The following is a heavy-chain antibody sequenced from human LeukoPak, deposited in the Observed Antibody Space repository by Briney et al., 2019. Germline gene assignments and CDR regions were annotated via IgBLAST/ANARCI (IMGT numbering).Heavy chain of an antibody. CDR2: ISWNSGSI. V-gene: IGHV3-9*01. CDR3: AKDPYGYSYGSAFDY. Sequence: GGSLRLSCAASGFTFDDYAMHWVRQAPGKGLEWVSGISWNSGSIGYADSVKGQFTISRDNAKNSLYLQMNSLRAEDTALYYCAKDPYGYSYGSAFDYWGQGTLVTVSS. CDR1: GFTFDDYA. D-gene: IGHD5-18*01. J-gene: IGHJ4*02.